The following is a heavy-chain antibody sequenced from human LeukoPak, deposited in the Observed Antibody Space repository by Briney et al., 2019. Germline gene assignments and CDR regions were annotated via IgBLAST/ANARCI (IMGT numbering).Heavy chain of an antibody. V-gene: IGHV5-51*01. Sequence: GESLKISCKGSGYTFTDYWIAWVRQMPGKGLEWMGIVYPRNSETRYSPSLQGQVTISADKSINTAYLQWGSLKASDTAMYFCARHRYSGSDTQGFDYWGQGTQVTVSS. D-gene: IGHD5-12*01. CDR2: VYPRNSET. J-gene: IGHJ4*02. CDR3: ARHRYSGSDTQGFDY. CDR1: GYTFTDYW.